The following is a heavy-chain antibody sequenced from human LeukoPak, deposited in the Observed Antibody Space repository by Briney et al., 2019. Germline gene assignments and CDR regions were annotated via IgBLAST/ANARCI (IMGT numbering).Heavy chain of an antibody. D-gene: IGHD6-13*01. CDR2: MNPNSGNS. V-gene: IGHV1-8*01. CDR3: ARGLGYSTGGSQVDY. CDR1: GYTFTSYD. Sequence: ASVKVSCKASGYTFTSYDINWVRQATGQGLEWMGWMNPNSGNSGYAQKFQGRVTMTRNISISTAYMELSSLRSEDTAVYYCARGLGYSTGGSQVDYWGQGTLVTVSS. J-gene: IGHJ4*02.